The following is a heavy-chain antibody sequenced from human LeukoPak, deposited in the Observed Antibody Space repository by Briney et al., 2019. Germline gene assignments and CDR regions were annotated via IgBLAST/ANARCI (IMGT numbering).Heavy chain of an antibody. CDR1: GGTFSSYA. Sequence: ASVKVSCKASGGTFSSYAISWVRQAPGQGLEWMGRINPNSGGTNYAQKFQDRITMTRDTSISTACMDLSRLRSDDTALYYCARARFGDPIDYWGQGSLVTVSS. V-gene: IGHV1-2*06. CDR3: ARARFGDPIDY. D-gene: IGHD3-10*01. J-gene: IGHJ4*02. CDR2: INPNSGGT.